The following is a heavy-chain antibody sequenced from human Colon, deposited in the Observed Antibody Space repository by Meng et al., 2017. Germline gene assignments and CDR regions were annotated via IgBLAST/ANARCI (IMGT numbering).Heavy chain of an antibody. CDR1: RDSISSDIW. Sequence: GQLQGSGPGLVKPSGTLSLTCTVPRDSISSDIWWSWVRQPPGKGLEWIGEVYHRGDTNYNPSLKSRVDISVDKSKNQFYLSLFSVTAADTAVYYCGRDQGRELINHWGQGTLVTVSS. J-gene: IGHJ4*02. CDR2: VYHRGDT. D-gene: IGHD1-7*01. V-gene: IGHV4-4*02. CDR3: GRDQGRELINH.